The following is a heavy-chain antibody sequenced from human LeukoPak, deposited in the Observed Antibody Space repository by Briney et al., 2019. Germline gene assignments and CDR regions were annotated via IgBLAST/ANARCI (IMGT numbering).Heavy chain of an antibody. J-gene: IGHJ5*02. CDR2: IIPIFGTA. CDR1: GGTFSSYA. Sequence: ASVKVSCKASGGTFSSYAISWVRQAPGQGLEWMGGIIPIFGTANYAQKFQGRVTITTDESTSTAYMELSSLRSEDTAVYYCARYGDYPSCWFDPWGQGTLVTVSS. D-gene: IGHD4-17*01. CDR3: ARYGDYPSCWFDP. V-gene: IGHV1-69*05.